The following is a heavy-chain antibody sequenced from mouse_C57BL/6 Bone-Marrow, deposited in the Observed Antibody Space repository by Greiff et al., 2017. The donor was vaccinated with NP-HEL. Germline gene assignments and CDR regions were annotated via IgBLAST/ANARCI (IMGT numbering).Heavy chain of an antibody. Sequence: QVQLQQSGAELVKPGASVKMSCKASGYTFTTYPIEWVKQNHGQSLEWIGNFHPYNDDTEYNETFKNKATLTVEKSSSTVYLALSRLTSDDSSVDYCARGGNYWYYFDYWGQGTTLTVSS. V-gene: IGHV1-47*01. D-gene: IGHD2-1*01. CDR2: FHPYNDDT. J-gene: IGHJ2*01. CDR1: GYTFTTYP. CDR3: ARGGNYWYYFDY.